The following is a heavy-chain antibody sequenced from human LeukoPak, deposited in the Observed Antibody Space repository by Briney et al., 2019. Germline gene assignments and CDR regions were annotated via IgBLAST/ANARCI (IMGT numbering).Heavy chain of an antibody. CDR1: GFSFSTFG. CDR3: AKGLWVSLRAADS. D-gene: IGHD3-16*01. Sequence: GGSLRLSCAASGFSFSTFGMHWVRQAPGKGLEWVAVISYDGSNKNYAESVKGRFTISRDNSKNTLYLQMNSLRAEDTAVYYCAKGLWVSLRAADSWGQGTLVTVSS. J-gene: IGHJ4*02. V-gene: IGHV3-30*18. CDR2: ISYDGSNK.